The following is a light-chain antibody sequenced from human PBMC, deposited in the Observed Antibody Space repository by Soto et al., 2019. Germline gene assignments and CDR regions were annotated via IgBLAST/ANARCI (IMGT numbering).Light chain of an antibody. J-gene: IGKJ1*01. V-gene: IGKV1-5*01. CDR2: DTS. CDR1: QDINNW. CDR3: QQYHPSSPTCT. Sequence: IQMTQSPSTLSASVGGRVTITCRASQDINNWLAWYQQRPGKAPKLLMFDTSILERGVPSRFSGSGSGTEFTLTISSLQPDDFAAYYCQQYHPSSPTCTFGQGTKVEF.